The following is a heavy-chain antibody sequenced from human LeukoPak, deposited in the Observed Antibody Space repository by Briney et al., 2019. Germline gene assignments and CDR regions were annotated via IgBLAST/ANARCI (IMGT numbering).Heavy chain of an antibody. Sequence: ASVKVSCKASGYTFTGYYMHWVRQAPGQGLEWMGWINPNSGGTNYAQKFQGRVTMTRDTSISTAYMELSRLRPDDTAVYYCARAFRRIAAANRLMDVWGKGTTVTVSS. V-gene: IGHV1-2*02. J-gene: IGHJ6*04. CDR1: GYTFTGYY. CDR3: ARAFRRIAAANRLMDV. CDR2: INPNSGGT. D-gene: IGHD6-13*01.